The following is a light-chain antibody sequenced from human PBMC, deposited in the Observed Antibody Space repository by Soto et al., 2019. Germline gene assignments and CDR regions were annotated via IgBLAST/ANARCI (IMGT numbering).Light chain of an antibody. V-gene: IGKV1-39*01. J-gene: IGKJ2*01. CDR1: PSISSS. CDR2: ATS. Sequence: DIQMTQSPSSLSASVGDRVTITCRASPSISSSLIWYQQKPGKAPKLLIYATSSLQSGVPSRFSGSGSGTDFTLTISSLQPEDFATYYCQQSYRTPYTFGQGTKLEIK. CDR3: QQSYRTPYT.